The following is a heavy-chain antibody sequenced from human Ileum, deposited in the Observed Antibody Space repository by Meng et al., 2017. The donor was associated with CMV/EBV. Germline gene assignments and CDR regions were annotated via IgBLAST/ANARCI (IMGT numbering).Heavy chain of an antibody. CDR2: IRSKTNGGTT. CDR3: TRDRANWGSRERIEH. V-gene: IGHV3-49*04. CDR1: GFTFGDYG. D-gene: IGHD7-27*01. Sequence: SWTTSGFTFGDYGMSWVRQAPGKGLEWVGFIRSKTNGGTTEHAASVIGRFTISRDDSKSIAYLQMNSLKTEDTAVYYCTRDRANWGSRERIEHWGPGTLVTVSS. J-gene: IGHJ4*02.